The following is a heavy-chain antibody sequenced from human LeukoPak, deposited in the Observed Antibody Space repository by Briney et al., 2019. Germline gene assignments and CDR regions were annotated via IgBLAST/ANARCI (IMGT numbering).Heavy chain of an antibody. CDR2: ISSSSSYI. CDR1: GFTFSSYS. D-gene: IGHD2-15*01. J-gene: IGHJ4*02. Sequence: GGSLRVSCAASGFTFSSYSMNWVRQAPGKGLEWVSSISSSSSYIYYADSVKGRFTISRDNSKNTLYLQMNSLRAEDTAVYYCAKVVSTRAFDYWGQGTLVTVSS. V-gene: IGHV3-21*04. CDR3: AKVVSTRAFDY.